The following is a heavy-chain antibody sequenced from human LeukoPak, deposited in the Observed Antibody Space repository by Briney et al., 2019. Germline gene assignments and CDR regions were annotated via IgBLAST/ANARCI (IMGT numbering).Heavy chain of an antibody. CDR1: GFTFSSYA. D-gene: IGHD3-3*01. Sequence: GGSLRLSCAASGFTFSSYAMSCLRQAPGEGLEWGAALSGSGGSTYYADSVKGRFTISRDNTTNTLYLQTYSLRAEDMAVYYCATDTPPDFWSGAFFDYWGQGTLVTVSS. J-gene: IGHJ4*02. CDR3: ATDTPPDFWSGAFFDY. CDR2: LSGSGGST. V-gene: IGHV3-23*01.